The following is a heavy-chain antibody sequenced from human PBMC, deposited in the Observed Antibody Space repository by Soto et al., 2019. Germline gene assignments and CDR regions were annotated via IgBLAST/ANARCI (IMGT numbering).Heavy chain of an antibody. CDR2: IGPESGAT. CDR1: GYTFTGHY. D-gene: IGHD1-26*01. J-gene: IGHJ4*02. V-gene: IGHV1-2*02. CDR3: GRGRSGQIVVFY. Sequence: ASVKVSCKASGYTFTGHYIHWVRQAPEQGPEWMGEIGPESGATRYAQRFQGRVTMTRDMSITTVYMELNNLSPDDTAVYYCGRGRSGQIVVFYWGEGTPVTVSS.